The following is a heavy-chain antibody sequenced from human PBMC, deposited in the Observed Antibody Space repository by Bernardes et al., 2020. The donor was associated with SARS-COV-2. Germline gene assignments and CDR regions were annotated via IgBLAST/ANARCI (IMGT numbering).Heavy chain of an antibody. J-gene: IGHJ6*02. CDR1: GLNFNKYA. D-gene: IGHD6-19*01. CDR3: ATHNSPSFTGGWTWGPKPVNFYDALNV. CDR2: ISGSGGAR. Sequence: GGSLRLSCAASGLNFNKYALAWVRQAPGKGLEWLSSISGSGGARFYADSVEGRFTISRDSSKNTFLQMNSRRDDDTAIYFCATHNSPSFTGGWTWGPKPVNFYDALNVWGQGTTVTVSS. V-gene: IGHV3-23*01.